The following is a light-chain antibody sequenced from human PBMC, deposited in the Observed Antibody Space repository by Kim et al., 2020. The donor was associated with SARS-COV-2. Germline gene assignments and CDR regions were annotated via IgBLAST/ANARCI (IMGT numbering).Light chain of an antibody. J-gene: IGLJ2*01. CDR1: PCDVGATNC. CDR2: ELT. Sequence: GQSVAISCAGTPCDVGATNCVAWDPQYPGKASKLIIDELTQRNSGVPERLAVYKTGNPAALTVSGLQAEDEAHYYCSAYAGTNDVGFGGETQLNVL. CDR3: SAYAGTNDVG. V-gene: IGLV2-8*01.